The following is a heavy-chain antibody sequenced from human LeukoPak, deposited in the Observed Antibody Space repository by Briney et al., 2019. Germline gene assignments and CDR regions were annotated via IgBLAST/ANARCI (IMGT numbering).Heavy chain of an antibody. CDR2: IYTSGST. J-gene: IGHJ3*02. Sequence: PSETLSLTCTVSGGSISSYYWSWIRQPPGKGLEWIGYIYTSGSTNYNPSLKSRVTISVDTSKNQFSLKLSSVTAADTAVYYCARHERRLLEWFPVEDAFDIWGQGTMVTVSS. V-gene: IGHV4-4*09. CDR3: ARHERRLLEWFPVEDAFDI. CDR1: GGSISSYY. D-gene: IGHD3-3*01.